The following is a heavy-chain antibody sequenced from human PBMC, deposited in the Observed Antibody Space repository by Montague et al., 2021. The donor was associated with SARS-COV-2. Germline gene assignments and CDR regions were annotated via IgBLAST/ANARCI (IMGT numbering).Heavy chain of an antibody. D-gene: IGHD2-8*01. J-gene: IGHJ6*02. V-gene: IGHV3-21*01. Sequence: SLRLSCAASGLTFNDYTLNWVRQAPGKGLEWVSSISSSSNYIYYSDSAKGRFTISRDNAKNTLYLQMNSLRAEDTAVYLCAREREVSMLYYYYGMDVWGQGTTVTVSS. CDR1: GLTFNDYT. CDR3: AREREVSMLYYYYGMDV. CDR2: ISSSSNYI.